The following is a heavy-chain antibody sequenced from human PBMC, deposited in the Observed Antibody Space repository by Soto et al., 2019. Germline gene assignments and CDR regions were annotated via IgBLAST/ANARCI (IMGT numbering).Heavy chain of an antibody. CDR3: ARATYSYGFFDY. CDR2: INAGNGNT. D-gene: IGHD5-18*01. J-gene: IGHJ4*02. CDR1: GYTFTSYA. V-gene: IGHV1-3*01. Sequence: QVQLVQSGAEVKKPGASVKVSCKASGYTFTSYAMHWVRQAPGQRLEWMGWINAGNGNTKYSQKFQGRVTITRDTSASTAYKELSSLRSEDTAVYYCARATYSYGFFDYWGQGTLVTVSS.